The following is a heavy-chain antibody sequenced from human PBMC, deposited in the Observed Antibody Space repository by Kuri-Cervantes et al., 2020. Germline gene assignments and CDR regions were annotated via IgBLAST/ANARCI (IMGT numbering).Heavy chain of an antibody. CDR3: ARDSSGWYPVYYFDY. CDR2: ISYDGSNK. CDR1: GFTVSSNY. D-gene: IGHD6-19*01. Sequence: GGSLRLSCAASGFTVSSNYMSWVRQAPGKGLEWVAVISYDGSNKYYADSVKGRFTISRDNSKNTLYLQMNSLRAEDTAVYYCARDSSGWYPVYYFDYWGQGTLVTVSS. J-gene: IGHJ4*02. V-gene: IGHV3-30*03.